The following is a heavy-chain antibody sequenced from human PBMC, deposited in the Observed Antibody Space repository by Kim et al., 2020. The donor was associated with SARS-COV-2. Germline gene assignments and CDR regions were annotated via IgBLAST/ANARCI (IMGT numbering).Heavy chain of an antibody. Sequence: SETLSLSCSVSGGSISSDDYYWDWIRQSPGKGLEWIATVYYSGSSYYNPFLKSRVTVSVDTSKNHFSLKLRSLTTADTAVYYCASGVEMSTIPHTWFDTWGQGALVTVSS. CDR2: VYYSGSS. J-gene: IGHJ5*02. V-gene: IGHV4-39*02. CDR1: GGSISSDDYY. CDR3: ASGVEMSTIPHTWFDT. D-gene: IGHD3-3*01.